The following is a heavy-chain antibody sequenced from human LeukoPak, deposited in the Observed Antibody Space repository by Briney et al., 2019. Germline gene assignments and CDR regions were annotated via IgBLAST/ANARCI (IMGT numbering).Heavy chain of an antibody. J-gene: IGHJ4*02. CDR3: ARERQTWGAPDY. V-gene: IGHV1-2*02. CDR2: INPNSGGT. Sequence: ASLKVSCKASGYTFTGSYMHWVRQAPGQGLEWMGWINPNSGGTNHAQTFQGRVTMTRDTSISTANMELSRLRSDDTAVYYCARERQTWGAPDYWGQGTLVTVSS. CDR1: GYTFTGSY. D-gene: IGHD1-26*01.